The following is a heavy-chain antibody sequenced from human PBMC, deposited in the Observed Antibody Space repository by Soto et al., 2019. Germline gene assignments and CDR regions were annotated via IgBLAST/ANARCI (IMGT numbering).Heavy chain of an antibody. J-gene: IGHJ4*02. D-gene: IGHD3-22*01. Sequence: GGSLRLSCAASGFTFSRYSMNWVRQAPGKGLEWVSYITSSSNTMYYADSVKGRFTISRDNAKNSLYLQMISLRDEDTAVYYCAGLYDSSGYYYFDYWGLGTLVTVSS. CDR1: GFTFSRYS. V-gene: IGHV3-48*02. CDR3: AGLYDSSGYYYFDY. CDR2: ITSSSNTM.